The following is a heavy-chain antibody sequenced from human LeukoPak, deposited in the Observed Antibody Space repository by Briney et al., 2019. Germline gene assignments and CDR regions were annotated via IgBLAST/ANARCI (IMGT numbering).Heavy chain of an antibody. J-gene: IGHJ6*02. D-gene: IGHD6-13*01. Sequence: SVKVSCKASGGTFSSYAISWVRQAPGQGLEWMGGIIPIFGTANDAQKFQGRVTITADESTSTACTELSSLRSEDTAEYDCARAPVAAAGMYYYYYGMDVWGQGTTVTVSS. CDR2: IIPIFGTA. CDR1: GGTFSSYA. V-gene: IGHV1-69*01. CDR3: ARAPVAAAGMYYYYYGMDV.